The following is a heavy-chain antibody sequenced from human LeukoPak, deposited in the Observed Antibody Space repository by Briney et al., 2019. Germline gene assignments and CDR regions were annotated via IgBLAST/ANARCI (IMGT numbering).Heavy chain of an antibody. J-gene: IGHJ4*02. D-gene: IGHD1-26*01. CDR2: IYYSGSI. CDR3: ARDQGPIVGATPVIY. V-gene: IGHV4-30-4*01. CDR1: GGSISSGDYY. Sequence: PSQTLSLTCTVSGGSISSGDYYRSWIRQPPGKGLEWIGYIYYSGSIYYNPSLKSRVTISVDTSKNQFSLKLSSVTAADTAVYYCARDQGPIVGATPVIYWGQGTLVTVSS.